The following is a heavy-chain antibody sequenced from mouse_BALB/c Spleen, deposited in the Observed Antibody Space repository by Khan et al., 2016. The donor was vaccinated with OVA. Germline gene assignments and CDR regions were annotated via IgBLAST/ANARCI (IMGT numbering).Heavy chain of an antibody. V-gene: IGHV1-62-2*01. J-gene: IGHJ2*01. Sequence: QMQLEESGAELVKPGASVKLSCKASGYTFTEYIIHWLKQRSGQGLEWIGWFYPGGTTIKYNEKFKDKATLTADKSSSTVYMELSRLTSEDSAVYFCARHEDYGNWLDYWGQGTTHTVSS. CDR1: GYTFTEYI. D-gene: IGHD2-1*01. CDR2: FYPGGTTI. CDR3: ARHEDYGNWLDY.